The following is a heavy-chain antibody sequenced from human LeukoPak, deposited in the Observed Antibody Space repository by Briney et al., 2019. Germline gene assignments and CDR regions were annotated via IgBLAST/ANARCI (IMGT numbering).Heavy chain of an antibody. J-gene: IGHJ4*02. Sequence: GASVKVSCKASGYSFTGYYLYWVGQAPGQGLEWMGWISANNGNTNYAQKLQGRVTMTTDTSTSTAYMELRSLRSDDTAVYYCARDSRGAVALAYWGQGTLVTVSS. D-gene: IGHD6-19*01. CDR1: GYSFTGYY. CDR3: ARDSRGAVALAY. V-gene: IGHV1-18*04. CDR2: ISANNGNT.